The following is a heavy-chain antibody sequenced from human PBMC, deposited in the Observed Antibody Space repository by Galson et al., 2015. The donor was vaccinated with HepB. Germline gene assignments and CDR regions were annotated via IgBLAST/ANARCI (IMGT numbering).Heavy chain of an antibody. CDR2: ISYDGSNK. CDR1: GFTFSSYG. V-gene: IGHV3-30*03. Sequence: SLRLSCAASGFTFSSYGMHWVRQAPGKGLEWVAVISYDGSNKYYADSVKGPFTISRDNSKNTLYLQMNSLRAEDTAVYYCARSMLGGTCDIWAQGTMVTVSS. CDR3: ARSMLGGTCDI. J-gene: IGHJ3*02. D-gene: IGHD1-26*01.